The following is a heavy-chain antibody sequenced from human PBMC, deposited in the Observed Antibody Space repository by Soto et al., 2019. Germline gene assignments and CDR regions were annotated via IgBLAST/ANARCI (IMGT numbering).Heavy chain of an antibody. Sequence: EVQLMESGGGLVQPGGSLRLSCAASGFTFSSYSMNWVRQAPGKGPEWLSYITHNSDSIHYADSVEGRFTISRDNAKNSLYLEMNSLRVEDTAVSYCAVGIAVARGYFDLWGPGSLVTVSS. CDR1: GFTFSSYS. D-gene: IGHD6-19*01. CDR2: ITHNSDSI. CDR3: AVGIAVARGYFDL. V-gene: IGHV3-48*04. J-gene: IGHJ2*01.